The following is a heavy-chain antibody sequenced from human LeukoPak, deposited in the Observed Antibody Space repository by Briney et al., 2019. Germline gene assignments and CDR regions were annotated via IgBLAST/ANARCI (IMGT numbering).Heavy chain of an antibody. CDR2: IYPGDSET. CDR1: GYTFSNYW. J-gene: IGHJ6*03. CDR3: ARPPALRDCSAGSCYFDYYHMDV. V-gene: IGHV5-51*01. Sequence: GESLKVSCRASGYTFSNYWIAWVRQMPGKGLEWMGIIYPGDSETKYSPSFRGQVTISADRSTNTADLQWRSLKASDTAMYFCARPPALRDCSAGSCYFDYYHMDVWGRGTTVTVS. D-gene: IGHD2-15*01.